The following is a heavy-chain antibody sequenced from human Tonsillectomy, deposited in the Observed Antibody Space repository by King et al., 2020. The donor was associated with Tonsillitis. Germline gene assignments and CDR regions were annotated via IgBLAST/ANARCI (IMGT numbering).Heavy chain of an antibody. CDR2: IIPIFGTA. Sequence: VQLVESGAEVKKPGSSVKVSCKASGGTFSSYAISWVRQAPGQGLEWMGGIIPIFGTANYAQNFQGRVTITADESTRTVYMELSSLRSEDTAVYYCAGGRNYGVNSGAFDFWGQGTMVTVSS. D-gene: IGHD4-23*01. V-gene: IGHV1-69*01. CDR1: GGTFSSYA. CDR3: AGGRNYGVNSGAFDF. J-gene: IGHJ3*01.